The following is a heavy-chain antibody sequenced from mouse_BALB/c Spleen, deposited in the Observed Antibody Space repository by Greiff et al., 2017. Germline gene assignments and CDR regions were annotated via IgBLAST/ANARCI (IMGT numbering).Heavy chain of an antibody. CDR1: GFTFSSFG. J-gene: IGHJ4*01. CDR3: ARAGKNAMDY. CDR2: ISSGSSTI. Sequence: EVQVVESGGGLVQPGGSRKLSCAASGFTFSSFGMHWVRQAPEKGLEWVAYISSGSSTIYYADTVKGRFTISRDNPKNTLFLQMTSLRSEDTAMYYCARAGKNAMDYWGQGTSVTVSS. V-gene: IGHV5-17*02.